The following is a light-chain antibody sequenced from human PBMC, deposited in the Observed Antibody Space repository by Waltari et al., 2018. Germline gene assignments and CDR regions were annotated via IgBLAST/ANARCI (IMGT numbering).Light chain of an antibody. CDR2: MAS. V-gene: IGKV1-5*03. J-gene: IGKJ4*01. CDR1: QTISEW. Sequence: DIQMTQSPSSLSASVGDRVIITCRASQTISEWLAWYQQKPGEAPNLLIYMASTLERGVPSRFSGSGGGTEFTLTISSVRPDDFGTYYCQQYSSVPLTFGGGTKVEIK. CDR3: QQYSSVPLT.